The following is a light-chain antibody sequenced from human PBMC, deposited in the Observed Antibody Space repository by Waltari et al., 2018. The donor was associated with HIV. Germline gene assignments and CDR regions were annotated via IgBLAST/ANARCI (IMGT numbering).Light chain of an antibody. CDR1: SSDVGGYKY. Sequence: QSALTQPPSASGSPGQSVTISCTGSSSDVGGYKYVSWYQQHPGKAPKLIISEVTKRPSGVPDRFSGSKSGNTASQTVSGLQAEDEADYFCTSYAGSFKGVVFGGGTKLTVL. CDR3: TSYAGSFKGVV. J-gene: IGLJ2*01. V-gene: IGLV2-8*01. CDR2: EVT.